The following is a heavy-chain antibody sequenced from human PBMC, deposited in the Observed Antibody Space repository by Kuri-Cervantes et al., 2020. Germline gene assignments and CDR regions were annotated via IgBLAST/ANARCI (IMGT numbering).Heavy chain of an antibody. V-gene: IGHV3-7*01. CDR2: IKQDGSEK. CDR1: AFTFSSYA. J-gene: IGHJ6*02. Sequence: GGSLRLSCAASAFTFSSYAMHWVRQAPGKGLEWVANIKQDGSEKYYVDSVKGRFTISRDNAKNSLYLQMNSLRAEDTAVYYCARATWGGGREGVYYDSSAFYYYGMDVWGQGTTVTVSS. CDR3: ARATWGGGREGVYYDSSAFYYYGMDV. D-gene: IGHD3-22*01.